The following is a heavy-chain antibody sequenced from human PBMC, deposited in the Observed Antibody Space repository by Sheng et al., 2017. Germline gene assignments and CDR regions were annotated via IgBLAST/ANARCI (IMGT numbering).Heavy chain of an antibody. CDR3: ARVAWDYYDGLYFYYMDV. CDR2: IYPSGTT. Sequence: QVQLQESGPGLAKPSETLSLTCTVSGYSISMGYHWGWIRQPPGKGLEWIGNIYPSGTTYYNPSLKSRVTMSIDTSKNQFSLKLTSVTATDTAVYSCARVAWDYYDGLYFYYMDVWGQGTTVTVS. J-gene: IGHJ6*03. CDR1: GYSISMGYH. V-gene: IGHV4-38-2*02. D-gene: IGHD3-22*01.